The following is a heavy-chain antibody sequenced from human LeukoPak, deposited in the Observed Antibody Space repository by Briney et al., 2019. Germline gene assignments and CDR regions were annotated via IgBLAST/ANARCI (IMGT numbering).Heavy chain of an antibody. V-gene: IGHV1-18*01. D-gene: IGHD3-3*01. CDR1: GYTFTSYG. J-gene: IGHJ3*02. Sequence: ASVKVSCKASGYTFTSYGISWVRQAPGQGPEWMGWISAYNGNTNYAQKLQGRVTMTTDTSTSTAYMELRSLRSDDTAVYYCARDHDFWSGYYPHDAFDIWGQGTMVTVSS. CDR2: ISAYNGNT. CDR3: ARDHDFWSGYYPHDAFDI.